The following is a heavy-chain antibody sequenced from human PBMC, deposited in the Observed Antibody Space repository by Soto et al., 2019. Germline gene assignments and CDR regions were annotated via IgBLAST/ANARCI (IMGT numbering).Heavy chain of an antibody. J-gene: IGHJ4*02. CDR1: GGTFSSYA. D-gene: IGHD3-3*01. CDR2: IIPIFGTA. V-gene: IGHV1-69*01. CDR3: ARSGTIFGVVGDARDY. Sequence: QVQLVQSGAEVKKPGSSVNVSCKASGGTFSSYAISWVRQAPGQGLEWMGGIIPIFGTANYAQKFQGRVTITADESTSTAYMELSSLRSEDTAVYYCARSGTIFGVVGDARDYWGQGTLVTVSS.